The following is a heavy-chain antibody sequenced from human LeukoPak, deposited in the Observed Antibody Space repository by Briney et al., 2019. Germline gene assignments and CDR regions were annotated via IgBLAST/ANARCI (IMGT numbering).Heavy chain of an antibody. Sequence: APVKVSCKASGYSFTNYGITWVRQAPGQGLEWMGWISPYNGNTNYAQKLQGRVTMTRDTSTSTAYMELRSLRSDDTAVYYCATYSAAGRTYYFDYWGQGALVTVSS. CDR3: ATYSAAGRTYYFDY. J-gene: IGHJ4*02. CDR1: GYSFTNYG. D-gene: IGHD6-13*01. CDR2: ISPYNGNT. V-gene: IGHV1-18*01.